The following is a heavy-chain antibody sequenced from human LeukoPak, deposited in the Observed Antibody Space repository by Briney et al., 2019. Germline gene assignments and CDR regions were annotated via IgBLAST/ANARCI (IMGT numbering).Heavy chain of an antibody. Sequence: GGSLSLSCAASGFTFSNAWMNWVRQAPGKGLEWVGRVKSKRDGGTTDYAAPVKGRFTISRDDSKYTLYLQVNGLRDEDAAVYFCASVPSTEVNAYWGQGTLVTVPS. CDR3: ASVPSTEVNAY. J-gene: IGHJ4*02. D-gene: IGHD4-17*01. CDR2: VKSKRDGGTT. V-gene: IGHV3-15*01. CDR1: GFTFSNAW.